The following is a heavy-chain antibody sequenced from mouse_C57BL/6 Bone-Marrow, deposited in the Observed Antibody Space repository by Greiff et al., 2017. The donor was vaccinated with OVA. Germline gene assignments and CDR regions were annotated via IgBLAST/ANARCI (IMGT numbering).Heavy chain of an antibody. Sequence: QVQLQQSGPELVKPGASVKISCKASGYAFSSSWMNWVKQRPGKGLEWIGRIYPGDGDTNYNGKFKGKATLTADKSSSTAYMQLSSLTSEDSAVYFCARSTYYYGLDYWGKGTTLTVSS. CDR3: ARSTYYYGLDY. CDR1: GYAFSSSW. D-gene: IGHD1-1*01. V-gene: IGHV1-82*01. J-gene: IGHJ2*01. CDR2: IYPGDGDT.